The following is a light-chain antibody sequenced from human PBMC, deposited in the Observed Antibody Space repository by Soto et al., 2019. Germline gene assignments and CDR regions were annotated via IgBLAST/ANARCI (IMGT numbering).Light chain of an antibody. Sequence: QSALTQPASVSGSPGQSITISCTGTSSDVGGYNYVSWYQQHPGIAPKLMIYDVSNRPSGVSNRFSGSKSGNTASLTISGLQAEDEADYYCSSYTSSSTLDMVFGGGTKLTVL. V-gene: IGLV2-14*01. CDR1: SSDVGGYNY. J-gene: IGLJ2*01. CDR3: SSYTSSSTLDMV. CDR2: DVS.